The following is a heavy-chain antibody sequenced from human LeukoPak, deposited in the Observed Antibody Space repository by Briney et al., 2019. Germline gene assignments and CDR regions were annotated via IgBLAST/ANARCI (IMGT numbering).Heavy chain of an antibody. CDR1: XXSXXGSGXX. J-gene: IGHJ3*02. V-gene: IGHV4-39*01. Sequence: PSETLSLTCAXSXXSXXGSGXXXXXXRQXPGKGLEWIGNXXYTGNTYYNXSLXSRITISVDTSKNQFSLKLRSVTAADTAVYYCAGHSRSGYGDYESAFDIWGQGTMVTVSS. CDR2: XXYTGNT. D-gene: IGHD5-12*01. CDR3: AGHSRSGYGDYESAFDI.